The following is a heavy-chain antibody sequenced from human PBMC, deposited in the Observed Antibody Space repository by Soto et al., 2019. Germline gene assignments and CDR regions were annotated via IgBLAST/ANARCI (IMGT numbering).Heavy chain of an antibody. D-gene: IGHD2-21*01. CDR3: ARDWGACTPGECYSHGFDL. Sequence: QEQLVESGGGMVQPGGSLRLSCAVSGFTLDTYGMHWVRQAAGQGLEWVAVSWHDGRHLDYADSVRGRFTVFRDDSENTLFLEMNGLRGEDTAVYYCARDWGACTPGECYSHGFDLWGQGTLVTVSS. J-gene: IGHJ3*01. CDR1: GFTLDTYG. V-gene: IGHV3-33*01. CDR2: SWHDGRHL.